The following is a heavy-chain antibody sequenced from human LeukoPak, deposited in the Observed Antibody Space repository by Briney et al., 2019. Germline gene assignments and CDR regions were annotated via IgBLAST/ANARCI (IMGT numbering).Heavy chain of an antibody. J-gene: IGHJ6*04. V-gene: IGHV3-21*01. D-gene: IGHD3-10*02. CDR2: ISGSSIYK. CDR3: AELGITMIGGV. CDR1: GFTFSRYS. Sequence: GGSLRLSCAASGFTFSRYSMNWVRQAPGKGLEWVSSISGSSIYKYYADSVKGRFTISRDNSKNTLYLQMNSLRAEDTAVYYCAELGITMIGGVWGKGTTVTISS.